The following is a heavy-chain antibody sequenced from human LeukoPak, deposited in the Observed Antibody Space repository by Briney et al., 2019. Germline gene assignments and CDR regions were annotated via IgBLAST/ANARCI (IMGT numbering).Heavy chain of an antibody. CDR2: ISSSGSTI. V-gene: IGHV3-48*03. J-gene: IGHJ4*02. Sequence: PGGSLRLSCAASGFTFSSYEMNWVRQAPGKGLEWVSYISSSGSTIYYADFVKGRFTISRDNAKNSLYLQMNSLRAEDTAVYYCARVLDYGDYFDYWGQGTLVTVSS. CDR1: GFTFSSYE. CDR3: ARVLDYGDYFDY. D-gene: IGHD4-17*01.